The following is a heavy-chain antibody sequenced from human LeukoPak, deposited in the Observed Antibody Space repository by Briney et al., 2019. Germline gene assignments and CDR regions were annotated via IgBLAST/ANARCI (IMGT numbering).Heavy chain of an antibody. V-gene: IGHV1-18*01. D-gene: IGHD3-3*01. CDR2: ISAYNGNT. CDR1: GYIFTSYG. J-gene: IGHJ4*02. CDR3: ASGRVAYYDFWSGYRFDY. Sequence: ASVKVSCKASGYIFTSYGISWVRQAPGQGLEWMGWISAYNGNTNYAQKLQGRVTMTRDMSTSTAYMELSSLRSEDTAVYYCASGRVAYYDFWSGYRFDYWGQGTLVTVSS.